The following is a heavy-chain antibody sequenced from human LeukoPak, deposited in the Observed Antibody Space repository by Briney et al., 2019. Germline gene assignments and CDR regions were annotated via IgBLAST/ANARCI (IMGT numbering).Heavy chain of an antibody. Sequence: SGTLSLTCTVSGGSISSSSYYWGWIRQPPGKGLEWIGSIYYSGSTYYNPSLKSRVTISVDTSKNQFSLKLSSVTAADTAVYYCARHDFALRLFDPWGQGTLVTVSS. D-gene: IGHD6-25*01. CDR3: ARHDFALRLFDP. V-gene: IGHV4-39*01. CDR2: IYYSGST. J-gene: IGHJ5*02. CDR1: GGSISSSSYY.